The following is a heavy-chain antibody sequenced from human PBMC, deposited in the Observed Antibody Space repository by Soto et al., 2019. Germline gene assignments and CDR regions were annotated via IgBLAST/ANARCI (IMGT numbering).Heavy chain of an antibody. D-gene: IGHD4-17*01. CDR1: GGSISSSSYY. V-gene: IGHV4-39*01. CDR2: IYYSGST. Sequence: PSETLSLTCTVSGGSISSSSYYWGWIRQPPGKGLEWIGSIYYSGSTYYNPSLKSRVTISVDTSKNQFSLKLSSVTAADTAVYYCARPNRYGDPPGYWGRGTLVTVSS. CDR3: ARPNRYGDPPGY. J-gene: IGHJ4*02.